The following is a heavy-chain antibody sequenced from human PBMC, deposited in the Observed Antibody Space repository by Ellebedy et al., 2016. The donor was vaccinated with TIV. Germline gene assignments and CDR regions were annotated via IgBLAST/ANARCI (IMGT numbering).Heavy chain of an antibody. CDR3: ARGRRQLWLREGEWFDP. CDR1: GYTFTSYY. V-gene: IGHV1-46*01. Sequence: AASVKVSCKASGYTFTSYYMHWVRQAPGQGLEWMGIINPSGGSTSYAQKFQGRVTMTRNTSISTAYMELSSLRSEDTAVYYCARGRRQLWLREGEWFDPWGQGTLVTVSS. D-gene: IGHD5-18*01. CDR2: INPSGGST. J-gene: IGHJ5*01.